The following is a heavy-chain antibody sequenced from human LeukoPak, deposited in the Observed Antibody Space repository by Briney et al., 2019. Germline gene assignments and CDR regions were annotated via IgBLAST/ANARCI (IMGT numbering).Heavy chain of an antibody. D-gene: IGHD5-18*01. CDR1: GYTFNAYY. J-gene: IGHJ4*02. V-gene: IGHV1-2*02. CDR3: AQDKYSYGFGPFDY. CDR2: INPNSGDT. Sequence: GASVKVSCKASGYTFNAYYIHWVRQAPGQGLEWMGWINPNSGDTNYAQRFQGRVTMTRDSSITTVYMDLSRLTSDDTAVYYCAQDKYSYGFGPFDYWGQGTLVTASS.